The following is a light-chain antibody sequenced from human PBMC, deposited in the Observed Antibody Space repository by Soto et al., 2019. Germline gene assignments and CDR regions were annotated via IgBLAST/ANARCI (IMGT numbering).Light chain of an antibody. CDR2: GAS. J-gene: IGKJ1*01. V-gene: IGKV3-15*01. CDR3: QQYNNWRT. Sequence: EIVMTQSPASLSVSPGERATLSCRASQSMGSNLAWYQQKPGQAPRLLIYGASTRATGIPARFSGSGSGTEFTLTISSLQSEDFAVYYCQQYNNWRTFGQGTKVDI. CDR1: QSMGSN.